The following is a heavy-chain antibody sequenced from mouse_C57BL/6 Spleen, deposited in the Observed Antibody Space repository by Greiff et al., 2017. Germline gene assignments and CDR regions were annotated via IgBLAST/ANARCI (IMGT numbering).Heavy chain of an antibody. CDR1: GYAFSSSW. J-gene: IGHJ2*01. CDR2: IYPGDGDT. Sequence: LQESGPELVKPGASVKISCKASGYAFSSSWMNWVKQRPGKGLEWIGRIYPGDGDTNYNGKFKGKATLTADKSSSTAYMQLSSLTSEDSAVYFCARGRILDYWGQGTTLTVSS. CDR3: ARGRILDY. V-gene: IGHV1-82*01.